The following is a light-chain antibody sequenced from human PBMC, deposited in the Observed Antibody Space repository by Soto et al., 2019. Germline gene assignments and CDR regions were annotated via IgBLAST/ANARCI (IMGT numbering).Light chain of an antibody. CDR1: QIVSSTY. V-gene: IGKV3-20*01. CDR2: GAS. Sequence: EIVLTQSPGTLSLSPGERATLSCRASQIVSSTYLAWYEQKPGQAPRLLIYGASTRATGIPDRFSGSGSGTDFTLTISRVEPEDFAVFYCHQYGSSPWTFGKGTKVEIK. J-gene: IGKJ1*01. CDR3: HQYGSSPWT.